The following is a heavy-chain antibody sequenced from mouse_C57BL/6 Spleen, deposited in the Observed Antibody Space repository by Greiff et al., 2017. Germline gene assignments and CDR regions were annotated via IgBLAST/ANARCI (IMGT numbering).Heavy chain of an antibody. D-gene: IGHD2-12*01. V-gene: IGHV1-54*01. Sequence: QVQLKQSGAELVRPGTSVKVSCKASGYAFTNYLIEWVKQRPGQGLEWIGVINPGSGGTNYNEKFKGKATLTADTSSSTAYMQLSSLTSEDSAVYVCARFHYSNDGYFDYWGQGTTLTVAS. CDR2: INPGSGGT. J-gene: IGHJ2*01. CDR1: GYAFTNYL. CDR3: ARFHYSNDGYFDY.